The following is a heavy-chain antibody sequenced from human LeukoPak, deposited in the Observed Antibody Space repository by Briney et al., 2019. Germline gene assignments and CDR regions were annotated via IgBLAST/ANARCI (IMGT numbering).Heavy chain of an antibody. Sequence: ASVKVSCKASGYTFTSYDINWVRQATGQGLEWMGWMNPNSGNTGYAQKFQGRVTITRNTSISTAYMELSSLRSEDTAVYYCARDYDFRSGYFYWGQGTLVTVSS. CDR1: GYTFTSYD. CDR2: MNPNSGNT. D-gene: IGHD3-3*01. J-gene: IGHJ4*02. V-gene: IGHV1-8*01. CDR3: ARDYDFRSGYFY.